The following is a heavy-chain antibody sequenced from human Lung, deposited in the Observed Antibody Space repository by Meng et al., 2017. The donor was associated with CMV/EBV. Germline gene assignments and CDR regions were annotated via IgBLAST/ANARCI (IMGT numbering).Heavy chain of an antibody. CDR2: IYYSGST. D-gene: IGHD3-10*01. CDR3: ARDVEYYGSVSDF. J-gene: IGHJ4*01. CDR1: GGSIRSSTYY. V-gene: IGHV4-39*07. Sequence: SXTLSLTCTVSGGSIRSSTYYWGWIRQPPGKGLEWIGSIYYSGSTHYNPSLESRVTMSVDASKNQFSLKLSSVTAADTAVYYCARDVEYYGSVSDFWGHGTLVTVSS.